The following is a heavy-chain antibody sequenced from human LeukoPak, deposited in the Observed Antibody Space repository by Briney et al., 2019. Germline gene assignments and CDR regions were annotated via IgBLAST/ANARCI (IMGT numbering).Heavy chain of an antibody. CDR1: GFTFDDYA. D-gene: IGHD6-6*01. V-gene: IGHV3-9*01. Sequence: GRSLRLSCAASGFTFDDYAMHWVRQAPGKGLEWVSGISWNSGSIGYADSVKGRFTISRDNAKNSLYLQMNSLRAEDTALYYCANLGSSSISNYYYYMDVWGKGTTVTVSS. CDR3: ANLGSSSISNYYYYMDV. CDR2: ISWNSGSI. J-gene: IGHJ6*03.